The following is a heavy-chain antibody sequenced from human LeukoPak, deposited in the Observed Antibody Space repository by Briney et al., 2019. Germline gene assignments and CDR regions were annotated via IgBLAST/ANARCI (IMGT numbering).Heavy chain of an antibody. D-gene: IGHD3-10*01. CDR1: GFTFISYD. CDR3: ARRRYGLGSYSDAFDI. J-gene: IGHJ3*02. Sequence: GGSLRLSCAASGFTFISYDMHWVRQPTGKGLEWVSGIDTAGGTYYAGSVKGRFTISRESAKNSLSLQMNSLRAGDTAVYYCARRRYGLGSYSDAFDIWGQGTMVTVSS. CDR2: IDTAGGT. V-gene: IGHV3-13*04.